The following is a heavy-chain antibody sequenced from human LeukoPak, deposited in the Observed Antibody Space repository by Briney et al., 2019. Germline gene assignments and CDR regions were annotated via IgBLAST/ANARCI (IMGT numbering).Heavy chain of an antibody. CDR2: LNSDGSST. Sequence: GGSLRLSCAASGFTFSNYWMHWVRQAPGKGLVWVSRLNSDGSSTNYADSVKGRFTISRDNAKNTLYLQMNSLRAEDTAVYYCARGDWTAVGAFDIWGQGTMVTVSS. V-gene: IGHV3-74*01. CDR3: ARGDWTAVGAFDI. J-gene: IGHJ3*02. D-gene: IGHD1-1*01. CDR1: GFTFSNYW.